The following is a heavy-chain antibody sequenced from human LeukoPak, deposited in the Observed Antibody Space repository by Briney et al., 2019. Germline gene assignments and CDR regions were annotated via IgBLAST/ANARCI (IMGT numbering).Heavy chain of an antibody. J-gene: IGHJ4*02. V-gene: IGHV3-74*01. CDR2: INGDGSST. D-gene: IGHD5-12*01. CDR1: GFTFRSYW. CDR3: AVKGGYNDWDAAFDY. Sequence: GGSLRLSCAASGFTFRSYWMHWVRQAPGKGLVGVSRINGDGSSTSYADSVKGRFTISRDNGKKELYLQMNSLGAEDTGVYYCAVKGGYNDWDAAFDYGGEGTLVTVSS.